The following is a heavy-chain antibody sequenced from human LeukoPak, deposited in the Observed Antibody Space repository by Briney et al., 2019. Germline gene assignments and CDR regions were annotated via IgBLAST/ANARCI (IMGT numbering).Heavy chain of an antibody. D-gene: IGHD3-16*02. Sequence: SETLSLTCTVSGGSISSSSYYWGWIRQPPGKGLEWIGSIYYSGSTYYNPSLKSRVTISVDTSKNQFSLKLSSVTAADTAVYYCARQEVMITFGGVIVSTPHFDYWGQGTLVTVSS. CDR1: GGSISSSSYY. J-gene: IGHJ4*02. V-gene: IGHV4-39*01. CDR3: ARQEVMITFGGVIVSTPHFDY. CDR2: IYYSGST.